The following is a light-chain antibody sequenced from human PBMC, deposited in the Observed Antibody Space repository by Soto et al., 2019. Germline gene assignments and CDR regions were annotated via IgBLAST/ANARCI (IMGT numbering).Light chain of an antibody. CDR3: EHYNSCPPWT. J-gene: IGKJ1*01. CDR2: GAS. V-gene: IGKV3-15*01. CDR1: QSVSSN. Sequence: EIVMTQSPASLYVSPGERATISCRASQSVSSNLAWYQQKPGQAPRLLIYGASTRATGIPARFSGSGSGTQFTLSISSLQSEDFAVYYCEHYNSCPPWTFGQGTKVDIK.